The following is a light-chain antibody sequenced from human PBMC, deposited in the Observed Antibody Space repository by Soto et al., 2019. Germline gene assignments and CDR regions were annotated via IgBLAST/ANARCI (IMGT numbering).Light chain of an antibody. CDR3: QQRCCTLQST. Sequence: IQLTQSPSSLSASVGDRVTITCRASQGISSYLAWYQQKPGKAPKLLIYAASTLQSGVPSRFSGSGSGTDFTLPIISMQPEEYATYYCQQRCCTLQSTFGQGTKVDIK. CDR2: AAS. CDR1: QGISSY. J-gene: IGKJ1*01. V-gene: IGKV1-39*01.